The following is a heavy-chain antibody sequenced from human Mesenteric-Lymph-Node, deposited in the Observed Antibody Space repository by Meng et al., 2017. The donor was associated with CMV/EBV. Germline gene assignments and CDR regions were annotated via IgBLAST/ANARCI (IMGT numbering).Heavy chain of an antibody. J-gene: IGHJ3*02. Sequence: SETLSLTCSVSGDSISSYYWSWIRQPPGKGPEWIGYIYYSGITNYNPSFKSRVTISVDTSKNRFSLNLRSVTAADTAVYYCARDPRGGAFDIWGQGTMVTVSS. CDR2: IYYSGIT. CDR3: ARDPRGGAFDI. CDR1: GDSISSYY. V-gene: IGHV4-59*01.